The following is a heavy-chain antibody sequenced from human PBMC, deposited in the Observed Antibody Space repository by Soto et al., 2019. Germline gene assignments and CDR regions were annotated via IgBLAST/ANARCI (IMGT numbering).Heavy chain of an antibody. J-gene: IGHJ4*02. Sequence: QVQLVQSGAEVKKPGASVKVSCKASGYTFTGYYMHWVRQAPGQGLEWMGWINPNSGGTKYPQKFQGRVTMSRDTSITTVYMSLTGLKSNDTAVYYCARDLAKGCGSAAFDSLGQGTLVAVSS. V-gene: IGHV1-2*02. CDR1: GYTFTGYY. D-gene: IGHD6-25*01. CDR3: ARDLAKGCGSAAFDS. CDR2: INPNSGGT.